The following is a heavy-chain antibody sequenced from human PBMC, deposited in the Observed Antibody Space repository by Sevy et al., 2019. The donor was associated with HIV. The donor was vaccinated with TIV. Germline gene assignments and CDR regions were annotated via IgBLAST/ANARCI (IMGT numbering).Heavy chain of an antibody. CDR1: GFTFDTYG. CDR3: ARALNILATFDY. V-gene: IGHV3-30*02. Sequence: GGSLRLSCATSGFTFDTYGMHWVRQAPGKGLEWVAFIRYDGNNQYYANSVKGRFTISRDNSKNTLYLQMNNLRPDDTAVYYCARALNILATFDYWGRGTLVTVSS. J-gene: IGHJ4*02. D-gene: IGHD5-12*01. CDR2: IRYDGNNQ.